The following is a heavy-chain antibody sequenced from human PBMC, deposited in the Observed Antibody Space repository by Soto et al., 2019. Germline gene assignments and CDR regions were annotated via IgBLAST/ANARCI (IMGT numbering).Heavy chain of an antibody. J-gene: IGHJ4*02. CDR1: GFTFSSYW. Sequence: GGSLRLSCAASGFTFSSYWMSWVRQAPGKGLEWVANIKQDGSEKYYVDSVKGRFTISRDNAKKSLYLQMDSLRAEDTAVYYCAKGEVRGIIPSYFDYWGLGTLVTVSS. V-gene: IGHV3-7*01. CDR2: IKQDGSEK. CDR3: AKGEVRGIIPSYFDY. D-gene: IGHD3-10*01.